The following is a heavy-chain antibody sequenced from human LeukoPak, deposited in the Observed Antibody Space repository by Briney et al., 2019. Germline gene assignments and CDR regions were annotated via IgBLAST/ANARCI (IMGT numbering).Heavy chain of an antibody. CDR2: IYHSGST. V-gene: IGHV4-38-2*02. CDR1: GYSISSGYY. D-gene: IGHD2-2*01. CDR3: ARAGNIVVVPAPYYYFDY. Sequence: SETLSLTCTVSGYSISSGYYWRWIRQPPGKGLEWIGSIYHSGSTYYNPSLKSRVTISVDTSKNQFSLKLSSVTAADTAVYYCARAGNIVVVPAPYYYFDYWGQGTLVTVSS. J-gene: IGHJ4*02.